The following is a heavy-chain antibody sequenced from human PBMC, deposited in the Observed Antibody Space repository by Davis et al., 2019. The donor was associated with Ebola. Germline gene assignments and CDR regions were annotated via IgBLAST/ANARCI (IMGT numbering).Heavy chain of an antibody. CDR3: ARCSGYDYPDY. D-gene: IGHD5-12*01. Sequence: GESLKISCAASGFTFSSYAMSWVRQAPGKGLEWVAVIWYDGSNKYYADSVKGRFTISRDNSKNTLYLQMNSLRAEDTAVYYCARCSGYDYPDYWGQGTLVTVSS. V-gene: IGHV3-33*08. J-gene: IGHJ4*02. CDR1: GFTFSSYA. CDR2: IWYDGSNK.